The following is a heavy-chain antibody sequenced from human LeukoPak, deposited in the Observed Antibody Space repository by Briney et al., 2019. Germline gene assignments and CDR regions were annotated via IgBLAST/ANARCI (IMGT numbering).Heavy chain of an antibody. J-gene: IGHJ4*02. CDR2: ISWNSGSI. V-gene: IGHV3-9*01. Sequence: PGGSLRLSCAASGFTFDDYAMHWVRQAPGKGLEWVSGISWNSGSIGYADSVKGRFTISRDNAKNSLYLQMNSLRAEDTALYYCAKARFGVAVAGYFDYWGQGTLVTVSS. CDR3: AKARFGVAVAGYFDY. D-gene: IGHD6-19*01. CDR1: GFTFDDYA.